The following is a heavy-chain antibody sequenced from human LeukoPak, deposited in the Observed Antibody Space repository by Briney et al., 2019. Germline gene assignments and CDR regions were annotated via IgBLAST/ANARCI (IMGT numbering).Heavy chain of an antibody. CDR3: ARDAYDSSGLLRFLWFDP. Sequence: SETLSLTCTVSGVPISCYYWSWIRQPAGKGLEWIGRIYTSGSTNYSPSLKNRVTMSVDTFKNQISLKLSSGTAADTAVYYCARDAYDSSGLLRFLWFDPWGQGTLVTVSS. CDR2: IYTSGST. D-gene: IGHD3-22*01. CDR1: GVPISCYY. J-gene: IGHJ5*02. V-gene: IGHV4-4*07.